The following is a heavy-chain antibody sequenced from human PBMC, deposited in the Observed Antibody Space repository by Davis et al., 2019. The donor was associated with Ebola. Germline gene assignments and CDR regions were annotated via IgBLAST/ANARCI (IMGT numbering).Heavy chain of an antibody. CDR1: GFTVSSNY. Sequence: PGGSLRLSCAPSGFTVSSNYMSWVRQAPGKGLEWVSVIYSGGSTYYADSVKGRFTVSRDNSKYTLYLQMNSLRREDSAMYYCAKETTATTDFDYWGQGTLVTVSS. D-gene: IGHD4-17*01. V-gene: IGHV3-66*02. J-gene: IGHJ4*02. CDR2: IYSGGST. CDR3: AKETTATTDFDY.